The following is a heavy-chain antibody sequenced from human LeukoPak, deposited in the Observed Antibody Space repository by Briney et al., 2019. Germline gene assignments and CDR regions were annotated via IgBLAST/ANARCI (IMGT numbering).Heavy chain of an antibody. D-gene: IGHD1-26*01. CDR2: IIPISGTT. Sequence: SVKVSCKTSGGTFTSYAITWVRQAPGQGLEWMGKIIPISGTTNYAQKFQGRVTFTADESTSTAYMELSSLRSEDTALYYCARKLRLGGNWFDPWGQGPLVTVSS. V-gene: IGHV1-69*13. CDR1: GGTFTSYA. CDR3: ARKLRLGGNWFDP. J-gene: IGHJ5*02.